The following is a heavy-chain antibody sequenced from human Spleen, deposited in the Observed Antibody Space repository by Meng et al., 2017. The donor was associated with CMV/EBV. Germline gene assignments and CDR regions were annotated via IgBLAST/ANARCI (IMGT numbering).Heavy chain of an antibody. D-gene: IGHD4-17*01. CDR2: IKEDGTKT. Sequence: SCAASGFSFSTYWMTWVRQAAGKGLEWVANIKEDGTKTYYAGSVKGRFIISRDTSKNSVYLQMNSLRAEDTAVYYCVREDYGDYFFDTWGQGTLVTVSS. CDR1: GFSFSTYW. J-gene: IGHJ4*02. V-gene: IGHV3-7*03. CDR3: VREDYGDYFFDT.